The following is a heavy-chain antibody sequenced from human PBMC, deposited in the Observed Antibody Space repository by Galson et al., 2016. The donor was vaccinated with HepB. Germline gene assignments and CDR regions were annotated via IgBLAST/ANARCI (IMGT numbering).Heavy chain of an antibody. Sequence: SLRLSCAASGFTFSSYAMSWVRQAPGKGLEYVAAISGSGGSTYYADSVKGRFTISRDNSKNTLYLQMNSLRADDTAVYYCAKDLGFLEWLFFDSYYYYGMDVWGQGTTVTVSS. CDR2: ISGSGGST. V-gene: IGHV3-23*01. CDR1: GFTFSSYA. CDR3: AKDLGFLEWLFFDSYYYYGMDV. D-gene: IGHD3-3*01. J-gene: IGHJ6*02.